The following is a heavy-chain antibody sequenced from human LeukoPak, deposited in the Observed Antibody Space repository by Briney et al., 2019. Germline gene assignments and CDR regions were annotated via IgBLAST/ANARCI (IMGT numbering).Heavy chain of an antibody. Sequence: GGSLRLSCAASGFTFSSYWMSWVRQAPGKGLEWVANIKKDGSDKYYVDSVKGRFTIFRDNAKNSLYLQMNSLRAEDTAVYYCARDRAITIFGVVIEGDAFDIWGQGTMVTVSS. CDR1: GFTFSSYW. J-gene: IGHJ3*02. CDR2: IKKDGSDK. CDR3: ARDRAITIFGVVIEGDAFDI. V-gene: IGHV3-7*01. D-gene: IGHD3-3*01.